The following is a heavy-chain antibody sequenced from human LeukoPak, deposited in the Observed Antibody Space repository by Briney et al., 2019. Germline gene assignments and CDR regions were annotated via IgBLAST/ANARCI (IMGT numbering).Heavy chain of an antibody. J-gene: IGHJ2*01. Sequence: ASVKVSCKASGYTFTSYYMHWVRQAPGQGLEWMGIIIPSGGSTSYAQKFQGRVTMTRDTSTSTVYMELSSLRSEDTAVYYCARVGAVAGTRLWYFDLWGRGTLVTVSS. D-gene: IGHD6-19*01. CDR3: ARVGAVAGTRLWYFDL. CDR1: GYTFTSYY. V-gene: IGHV1-46*01. CDR2: IIPSGGST.